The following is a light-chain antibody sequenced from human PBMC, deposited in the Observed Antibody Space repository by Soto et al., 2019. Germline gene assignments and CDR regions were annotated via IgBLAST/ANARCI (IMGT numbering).Light chain of an antibody. Sequence: QSVLTQPPSVSAAPGQTVTISCSGSSSNIGKNYVSWYQRLPGTAPTLLLYDNNARSSGIPDRFSGSKSGTSATLGIAGLQTGDEADYYCGPWDTSLSAVVFGGGTKLTVL. CDR3: GPWDTSLSAVV. V-gene: IGLV1-51*01. CDR1: SSNIGKNY. J-gene: IGLJ2*01. CDR2: DNN.